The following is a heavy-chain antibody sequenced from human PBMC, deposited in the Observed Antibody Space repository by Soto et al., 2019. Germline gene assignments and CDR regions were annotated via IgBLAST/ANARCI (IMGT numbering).Heavy chain of an antibody. CDR3: ANLETTVTRPLLD. Sequence: VQLVESGGGLVQPGRSLRLSCAASGFTFDDYAMHWVRQAPGKGLEWVSGISWNSGSIGYADSVKGRFTISRDNAKNSLYLQMNSLRAEDTALYYCANLETTVTRPLLDWSQGTLVTVSS. D-gene: IGHD4-17*01. CDR2: ISWNSGSI. J-gene: IGHJ4*02. CDR1: GFTFDDYA. V-gene: IGHV3-9*01.